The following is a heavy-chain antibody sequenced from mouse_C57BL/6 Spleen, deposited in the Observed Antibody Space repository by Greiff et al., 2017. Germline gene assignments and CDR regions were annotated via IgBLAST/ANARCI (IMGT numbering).Heavy chain of an antibody. D-gene: IGHD3-2*02. Sequence: QVQLKESGAELVRPGTSVKVSCKASGYAFTNYLIEWVKQRPGQGLEWIGVINPGSGGTNYNEKFKGKATLTADKSSSTAYMQLSSLTSEDSAVYFCARAAQATLYFDYWGQGTTLTVSS. CDR3: ARAAQATLYFDY. CDR2: INPGSGGT. J-gene: IGHJ2*01. V-gene: IGHV1-54*01. CDR1: GYAFTNYL.